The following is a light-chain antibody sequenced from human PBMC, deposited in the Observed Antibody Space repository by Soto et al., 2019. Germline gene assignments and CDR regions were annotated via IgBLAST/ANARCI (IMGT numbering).Light chain of an antibody. V-gene: IGLV2-11*01. Sequence: QSALTQPRSVSGSPGQSVTISCTGTSSDVGLYNYVSWYQQHPGKAPKLIIYDVSKRPSGVPDRFSGSKSDNTASLTISGLQAEDEGEYFCCSYGGSYTPYVFGTGTKVTVL. CDR1: SSDVGLYNY. CDR2: DVS. CDR3: CSYGGSYTPYV. J-gene: IGLJ1*01.